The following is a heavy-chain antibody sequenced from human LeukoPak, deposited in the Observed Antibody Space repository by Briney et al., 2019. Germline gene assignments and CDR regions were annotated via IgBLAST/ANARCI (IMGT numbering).Heavy chain of an antibody. D-gene: IGHD3-3*01. J-gene: IGHJ5*02. V-gene: IGHV4-61*02. CDR2: IYTSGST. Sequence: SETLSLTCTVSGGTISIGSYYWSWIRQPAGKGLEWIGRIYTSGSTNYNPSFKSRVTISVDTSKNQFLLKLSSVTAADTAVYYCARDGFLEWSDWFDPWGQGTLVTVSS. CDR1: GGTISIGSYY. CDR3: ARDGFLEWSDWFDP.